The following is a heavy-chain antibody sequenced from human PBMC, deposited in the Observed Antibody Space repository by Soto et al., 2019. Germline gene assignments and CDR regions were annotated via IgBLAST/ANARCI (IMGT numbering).Heavy chain of an antibody. CDR3: ARLLFLSTSCYRGSRHFFAY. CDR1: GYSFSNYW. V-gene: IGHV5-51*01. Sequence: PGESLKISCKGSGYSFSNYWIAWLRQMPGKGLEWMGIIYPAASDARYSPSFQGQVTISVDNSISTAYLQWSSLKASDTAMYYCARLLFLSTSCYRGSRHFFAYGGQGALVTVSP. CDR2: IYPAASDA. J-gene: IGHJ4*02. D-gene: IGHD2-2*02.